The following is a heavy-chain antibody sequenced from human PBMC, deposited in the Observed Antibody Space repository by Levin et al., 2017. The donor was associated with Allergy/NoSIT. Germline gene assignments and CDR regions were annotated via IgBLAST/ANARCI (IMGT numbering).Heavy chain of an antibody. CDR2: IKQDGSEK. CDR1: GFTFSSYW. CDR3: ARDHFPVGRSSGWYGSVWAFDS. Sequence: GGSLRLSCAASGFTFSSYWMSWVRQAPGKGLEWVANIKQDGSEKYYVDSVKGRFTISRDNAKNSLYLQMNSLRAEDTAVYYCARDHFPVGRSSGWYGSVWAFDSWGQGTMVTVSS. D-gene: IGHD6-19*01. J-gene: IGHJ3*02. V-gene: IGHV3-7*04.